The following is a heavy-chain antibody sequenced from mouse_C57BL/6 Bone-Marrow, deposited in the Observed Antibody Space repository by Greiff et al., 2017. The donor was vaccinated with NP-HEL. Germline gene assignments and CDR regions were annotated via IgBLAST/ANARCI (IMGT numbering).Heavy chain of an antibody. CDR1: GYSITSGYY. CDR2: ISYDGSN. Sequence: EVQLVESGPGLVKPSQSLSLTCSVTGYSITSGYYWNWIRQFPGNKLEWMGYISYDGSNNYNPSLKNRISITRDTSKNQFFLKLNSVTTEDTATYYCAARGDYYGSSYSDYWGQGTTLTVSS. J-gene: IGHJ2*01. V-gene: IGHV3-6*01. D-gene: IGHD1-1*01. CDR3: AARGDYYGSSYSDY.